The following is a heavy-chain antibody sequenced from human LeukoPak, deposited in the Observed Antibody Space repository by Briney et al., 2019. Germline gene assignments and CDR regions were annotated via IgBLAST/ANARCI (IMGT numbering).Heavy chain of an antibody. Sequence: SETLSLTCSVYGGSFSGYYWSWIRQPPGKGLEWIGEINHSGSTNYNPSLKSRVTVSVDTSKNQFSLKLSSVTAADTAVYYCASGQTFLDYWGQGTLVTVSS. CDR2: INHSGST. V-gene: IGHV4-34*01. D-gene: IGHD2-21*01. J-gene: IGHJ4*02. CDR1: GGSFSGYY. CDR3: ASGQTFLDY.